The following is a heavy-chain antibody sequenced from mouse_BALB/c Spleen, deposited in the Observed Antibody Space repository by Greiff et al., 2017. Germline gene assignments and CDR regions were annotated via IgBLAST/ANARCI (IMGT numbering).Heavy chain of an antibody. Sequence: EVKLVESGPGLVKPSQSLSLTCTVTGYSITSDYAWNWIRQFPGNKLEWMGYISYSGSTSYNPSLKSRISITRDTSKNQFFLQLNSVTTEDTATYYCARSYSDAEYFDVWGAGTTVTVSS. CDR2: ISYSGST. D-gene: IGHD2-12*01. V-gene: IGHV3-2*02. J-gene: IGHJ1*01. CDR1: GYSITSDYA. CDR3: ARSYSDAEYFDV.